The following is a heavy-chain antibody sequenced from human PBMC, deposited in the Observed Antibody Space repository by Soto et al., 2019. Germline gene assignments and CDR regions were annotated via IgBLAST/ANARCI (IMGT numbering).Heavy chain of an antibody. CDR2: ISYDGSNE. D-gene: IGHD3-22*01. V-gene: IGHV3-30*18. J-gene: IGHJ4*02. CDR3: AKGRDSSGYYYAY. Sequence: GSRRRSWAASGLIFSTHYMHWVRRAPGKGLEWVALISYDGSNEYYAGSVKGRFTISRDISKNTLCLQMNSLRPEDTAVYYCAKGRDSSGYYYAYWGQGALVTVSS. CDR1: GLIFSTHY.